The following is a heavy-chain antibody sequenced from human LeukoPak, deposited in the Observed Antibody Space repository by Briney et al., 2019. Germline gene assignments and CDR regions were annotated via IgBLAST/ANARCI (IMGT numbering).Heavy chain of an antibody. D-gene: IGHD5-18*01. Sequence: ASVKVSCKASGGTLSNYAISWVRQAPGQGLEWMGWINPNSGGTNYAQKFQGRVTMTRDTSTRTVYMEVSSLRSEDTAVYYCARDPGSTYGNAFDIWGQGTMVTVSS. CDR2: INPNSGGT. V-gene: IGHV1-2*02. CDR3: ARDPGSTYGNAFDI. J-gene: IGHJ3*02. CDR1: GGTLSNYA.